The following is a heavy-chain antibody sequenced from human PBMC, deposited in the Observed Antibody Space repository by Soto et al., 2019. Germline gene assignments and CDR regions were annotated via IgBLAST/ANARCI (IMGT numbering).Heavy chain of an antibody. V-gene: IGHV4-59*01. CDR2: IYYSGST. Sequence: PSETLSLTCTVSGGSISSYYWSWIRQPPGKGLEWIGYIYYSGSTNYNPSLKSRVTISVDTSKNQFSLKLSSVTAADTAVYYCARDSGSWYRWFDPWGQGTLVTVSS. CDR3: ARDSGSWYRWFDP. J-gene: IGHJ5*02. CDR1: GGSISSYY. D-gene: IGHD6-13*01.